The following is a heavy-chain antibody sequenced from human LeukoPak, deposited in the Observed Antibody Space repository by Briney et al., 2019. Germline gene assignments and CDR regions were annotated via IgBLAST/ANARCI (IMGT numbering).Heavy chain of an antibody. CDR1: GFTFSRYG. Sequence: GRSLRLSCAASGFTFSRYGMHWVRQAPGKGLEWVSSISSSSSYIYYADSVKGRFTISRDNAKNSLYLQMNSLRAEDTAVYYCARDGIADYWGQGTLVTVSS. CDR2: ISSSSSYI. V-gene: IGHV3-21*01. J-gene: IGHJ4*02. CDR3: ARDGIADY. D-gene: IGHD1-26*01.